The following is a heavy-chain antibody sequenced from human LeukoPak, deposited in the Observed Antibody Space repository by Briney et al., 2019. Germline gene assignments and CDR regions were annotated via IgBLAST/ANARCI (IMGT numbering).Heavy chain of an antibody. D-gene: IGHD5/OR15-5a*01. V-gene: IGHV3-53*04. J-gene: IGHJ4*02. Sequence: PGGSLRLSCAASGFTVSDNYMSWVRQAPGKGLEWFSVIYSGGSIYYTDSVKGRFAISRHNSKNTLYLQMNSLRTEDTAVYYCASGSRFDYWGQGTLVTVSS. CDR1: GFTVSDNY. CDR2: IYSGGSI. CDR3: ASGSRFDY.